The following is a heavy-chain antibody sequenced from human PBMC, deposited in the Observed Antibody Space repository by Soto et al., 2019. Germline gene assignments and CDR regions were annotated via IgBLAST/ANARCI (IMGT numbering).Heavy chain of an antibody. V-gene: IGHV4-31*03. Sequence: SETLSLTXTVSGGSISSGGYYWSWIRQHPGKGLEWIGYIYYSGSTYYNPSLKSRVTISVDTSKNQFSLKLSSVTAADTAVYYCARTSYSYGVAGFDYWGQGTLVTV. CDR3: ARTSYSYGVAGFDY. CDR2: IYYSGST. D-gene: IGHD5-18*01. CDR1: GGSISSGGYY. J-gene: IGHJ4*02.